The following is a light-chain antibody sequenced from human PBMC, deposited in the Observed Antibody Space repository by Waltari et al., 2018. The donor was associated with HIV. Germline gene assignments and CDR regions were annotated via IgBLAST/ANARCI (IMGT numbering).Light chain of an antibody. CDR3: QQSYSTPET. CDR1: QSISSY. J-gene: IGKJ2*01. V-gene: IGKV1-39*01. CDR2: AAS. Sequence: DIQMTQSPSSLSAFVGVRVTITCRASQSISSYLNWYQQKPGKAPKLLIYAASSLQSGVPSRFSGSGSGTDFTLTISSLQPEDFATYYCQQSYSTPETFGQGTKLEI.